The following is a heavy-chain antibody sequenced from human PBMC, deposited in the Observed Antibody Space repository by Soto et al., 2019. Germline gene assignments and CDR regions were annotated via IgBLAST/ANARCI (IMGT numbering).Heavy chain of an antibody. V-gene: IGHV3-9*01. D-gene: IGHD3-3*01. Sequence: GGSLRLSCAASGFTFDDYAMHWVRQAPGKGLEWVSGISWNSGSIGYADSVKGRFTISRDNAKNSLYLQMNSLRAEDTALYYCAKAENYDFAPNWFDPCGQGTLVTVSS. J-gene: IGHJ5*02. CDR3: AKAENYDFAPNWFDP. CDR2: ISWNSGSI. CDR1: GFTFDDYA.